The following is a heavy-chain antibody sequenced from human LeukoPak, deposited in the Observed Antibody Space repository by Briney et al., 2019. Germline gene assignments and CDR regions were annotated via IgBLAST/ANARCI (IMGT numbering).Heavy chain of an antibody. D-gene: IGHD1-7*01. CDR1: GYTFTSYG. Sequence: ASVKVSCKASGYTFTSYGISWVRQAPGQGLEWMGWISAYNGNTNYAQKLQGRVTMTTDTSTSTAYMELRSLRSDDTAVYYCARGIGLVGQVPPGPTRLGPLGQGTPVPVFS. J-gene: IGHJ5*02. CDR3: ARGIGLVGQVPPGPTRLGP. CDR2: ISAYNGNT. V-gene: IGHV1-18*01.